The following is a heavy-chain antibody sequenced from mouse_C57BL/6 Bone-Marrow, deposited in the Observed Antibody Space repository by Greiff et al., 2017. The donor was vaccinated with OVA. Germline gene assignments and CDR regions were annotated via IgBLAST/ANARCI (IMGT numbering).Heavy chain of an antibody. CDR2: IYYSGTI. D-gene: IGHD1-1*01. J-gene: IGHJ1*03. CDR3: AREDYYCGPYWYFDV. CDR1: GISITTGNYR. Sequence: EVKLLESGPGLVKPSQTVFLTCTVTGISITTGNYRWSWIRQFPGNKLEWIGYIYYSGTITYNPSLTSRTTITSDTPKNQFFLEMNSLTAEDTATYYCAREDYYCGPYWYFDVWGTGTTVTVSS. V-gene: IGHV3-5*01.